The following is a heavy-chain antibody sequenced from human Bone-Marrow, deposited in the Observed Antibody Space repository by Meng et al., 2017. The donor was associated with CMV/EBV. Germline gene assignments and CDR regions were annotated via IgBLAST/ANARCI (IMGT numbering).Heavy chain of an antibody. D-gene: IGHD2-2*01. CDR2: ISSSSSYI. V-gene: IGHV3-21*05. CDR1: GFTFSSYE. CDR3: ARGGCSSTSCSVTYYYYGMDV. J-gene: IGHJ6*02. Sequence: GESLKISCAASGFTFSSYEMNWVRQAPGKGLEWVSYISSSSSYIYYADSVKGRFTISRDNAKNSLYLQMNSLRAEDTAVYYCARGGCSSTSCSVTYYYYGMDVWGQGTTVTVSS.